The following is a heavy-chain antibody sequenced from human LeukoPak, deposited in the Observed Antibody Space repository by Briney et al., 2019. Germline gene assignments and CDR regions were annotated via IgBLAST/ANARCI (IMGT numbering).Heavy chain of an antibody. CDR1: GGSISSGDYY. CDR3: ARVGIAVAGTIVWFDP. V-gene: IGHV4-30-4*01. Sequence: PSQTLSLTCTVSGGSISSGDYYWSWIRQPPGKGLEWIGYIYYSGSTYYNPSLKSRVTISVDTSKNQFSLKLSSVTAADTAVYYCARVGIAVAGTIVWFDPWGQEPWSPSPQ. CDR2: IYYSGST. J-gene: IGHJ5*02. D-gene: IGHD6-19*01.